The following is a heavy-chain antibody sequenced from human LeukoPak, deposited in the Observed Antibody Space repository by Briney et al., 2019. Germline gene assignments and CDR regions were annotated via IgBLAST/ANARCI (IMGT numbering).Heavy chain of an antibody. CDR3: ARTRLRIGYYDSSGYPFDY. CDR2: INPNSGGT. Sequence: ASVKVSCKASGYTFTGYYMHWVRQAPGQGLEWMGWINPNSGGTNYAQKFQGRVTMTRDTSISTAYMELSRLRSDDTAVYYCARTRLRIGYYDSSGYPFDYWGQGTPVTVSS. D-gene: IGHD3-22*01. CDR1: GYTFTGYY. V-gene: IGHV1-2*02. J-gene: IGHJ4*02.